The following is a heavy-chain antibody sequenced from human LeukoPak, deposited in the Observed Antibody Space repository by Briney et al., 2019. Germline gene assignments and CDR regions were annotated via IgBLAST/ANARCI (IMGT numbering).Heavy chain of an antibody. CDR1: GGSISSYY. CDR3: ARAGYYYDSSGYYTLGYFDY. CDR2: IYYSGST. Sequence: SETLSLTCTVSGGSISSYYWSWIRQPPGKGLEWIGYIYYSGSTYYNPSLKSRVTISVDTSKNQFSLKLSSVTAADTAVYYCARAGYYYDSSGYYTLGYFDYWGQGTLVTVSS. V-gene: IGHV4-59*08. J-gene: IGHJ4*02. D-gene: IGHD3-22*01.